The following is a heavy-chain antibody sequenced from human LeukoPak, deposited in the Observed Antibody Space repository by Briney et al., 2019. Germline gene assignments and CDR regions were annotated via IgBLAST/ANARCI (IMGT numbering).Heavy chain of an antibody. Sequence: GGSLRLSCTASGFTFNTYEMNWFRQAPGKGLEWVSYITDSGSGKFYADSVRGRFTISRDNTKNSLYLQMSSLRAEDTAVYYCARDRFDSRGCAFDYWGQGALVPVSS. J-gene: IGHJ4*02. V-gene: IGHV3-48*03. D-gene: IGHD3-22*01. CDR3: ARDRFDSRGCAFDY. CDR1: GFTFNTYE. CDR2: ITDSGSGK.